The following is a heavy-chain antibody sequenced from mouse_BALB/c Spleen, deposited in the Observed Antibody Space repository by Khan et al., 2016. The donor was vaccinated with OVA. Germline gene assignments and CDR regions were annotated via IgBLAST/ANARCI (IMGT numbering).Heavy chain of an antibody. CDR1: GYSITSDYA. Sequence: EVQLQESGPGLVKPSQSLSLTCTVTGYSITSDYAWNWIRQFPGNKLEWMGYIRYSGSTSYTPSLKSRISITRDPSKNPFFLQLNSLTSEDTATYYCTRGRAYGGQGTLVTVSA. V-gene: IGHV3-2*02. CDR2: IRYSGST. CDR3: TRGRAY. D-gene: IGHD3-3*01. J-gene: IGHJ3*01.